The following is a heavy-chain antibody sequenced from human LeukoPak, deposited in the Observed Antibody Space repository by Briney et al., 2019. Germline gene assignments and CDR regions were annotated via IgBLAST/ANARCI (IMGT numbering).Heavy chain of an antibody. V-gene: IGHV1-2*02. CDR2: IDPASGTT. D-gene: IGHD3-10*01. J-gene: IGHJ4*02. CDR3: ARVGAPGGLRPYHYYY. Sequence: GASVNVSCKASGYIFADYWVHWVRQAPGRGLECMGWIDPASGTTNEPQKFKGRITVTRDTSASTVYMDLTGLTTDDTAVYYCARVGAPGGLRPYHYYYWGQGTLVTVSS. CDR1: GYIFADYW.